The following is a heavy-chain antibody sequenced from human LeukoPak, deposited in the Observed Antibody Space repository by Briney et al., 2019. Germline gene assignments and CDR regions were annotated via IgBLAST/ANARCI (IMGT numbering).Heavy chain of an antibody. CDR3: AKKLHSSTWYSVDY. CDR1: GFTFISYA. CDR2: ISGSGATT. J-gene: IGHJ4*02. D-gene: IGHD6-13*01. Sequence: GGSLRLSCATSGFTFISYAITWVRQAPGKGLEWVSSISGSGATTYYADSVKGRFTISRDNFKSTVYLQMDSLRAEDTAVYYCAKKLHSSTWYSVDYWGQGTLVTVSS. V-gene: IGHV3-23*01.